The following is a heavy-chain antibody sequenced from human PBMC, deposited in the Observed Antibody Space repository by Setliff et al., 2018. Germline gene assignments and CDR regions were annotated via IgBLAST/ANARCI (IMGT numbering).Heavy chain of an antibody. J-gene: IGHJ4*02. CDR3: ARLPPLHTPMALTFDY. CDR1: DDSISSRHYY. Sequence: SETLSLTCTVSDDSISSRHYYWSWIRQPAGKGLEWLGQIYTSWSTNYNPSLKCRVSISVDTSKNQLSLTLSSVTAADTAVYYCARLPPLHTPMALTFDYWGQEILVTVSS. CDR2: IYTSWST. V-gene: IGHV4-61*09. D-gene: IGHD5-18*01.